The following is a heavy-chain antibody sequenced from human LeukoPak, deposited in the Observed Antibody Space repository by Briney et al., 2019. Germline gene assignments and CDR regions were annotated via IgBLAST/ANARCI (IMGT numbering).Heavy chain of an antibody. Sequence: GGSLRLSCAASGFTFSSYSMNWVRQAPGKGLEWVSSISSSSSYIYYADSVKGRFTISRDNAKNSLYLQMNSLRAEDTAVYYCARDTNSYGLGYFDYWGQGSLVTVSS. J-gene: IGHJ4*02. CDR3: ARDTNSYGLGYFDY. CDR2: ISSSSSYI. CDR1: GFTFSSYS. V-gene: IGHV3-21*01. D-gene: IGHD5-18*01.